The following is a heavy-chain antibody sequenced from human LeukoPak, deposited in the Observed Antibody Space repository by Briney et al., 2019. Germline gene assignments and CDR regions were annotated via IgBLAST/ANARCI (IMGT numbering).Heavy chain of an antibody. J-gene: IGHJ4*02. CDR3: ARETNSEWTHFDY. CDR1: GFTFSSYA. CDR2: ISYDGSNK. V-gene: IGHV3-30*04. Sequence: GGSLRLSCAASGFTFSSYAMHWVRQAPGKGLEWVAVISYDGSNKYYADSVKGRFTISRDNSKNTLYLQMNSLRAEDMAVYYCARETNSEWTHFDYWGQGTLVTVSS. D-gene: IGHD3-3*01.